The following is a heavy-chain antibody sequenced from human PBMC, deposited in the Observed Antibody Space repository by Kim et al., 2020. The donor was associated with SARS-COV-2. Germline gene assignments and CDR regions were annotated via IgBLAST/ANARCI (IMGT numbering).Heavy chain of an antibody. D-gene: IGHD3-10*01. CDR3: ARWGVRGVQRAAFDY. Sequence: SETLSLTCAVSGASISNGGYSWSWIRQPPGKGLEWIGYIYHSGNTYSNPSLKSRVTISVDRSKNQFSLRLSSVTAADTAVYYCARWGVRGVQRAAFDYWGQGTLVTVSS. J-gene: IGHJ4*02. CDR1: GASISNGGYS. V-gene: IGHV4-30-2*01. CDR2: IYHSGNT.